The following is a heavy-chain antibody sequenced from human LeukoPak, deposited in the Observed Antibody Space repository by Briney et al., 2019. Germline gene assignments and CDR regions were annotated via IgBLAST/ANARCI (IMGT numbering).Heavy chain of an antibody. V-gene: IGHV3-9*01. CDR2: ISWNSGSI. Sequence: GGSLRLSCAASGFTFDDYAMHWVRQAPGKGLEWVSGISWNSGSIGYADSVKGRFTISRDNAKNSLYLQMNSLRAEDTALYYCAKDWSRLRLGELSSPLDYWGQGTLVTVSS. D-gene: IGHD3-16*02. CDR1: GFTFDDYA. CDR3: AKDWSRLRLGELSSPLDY. J-gene: IGHJ4*02.